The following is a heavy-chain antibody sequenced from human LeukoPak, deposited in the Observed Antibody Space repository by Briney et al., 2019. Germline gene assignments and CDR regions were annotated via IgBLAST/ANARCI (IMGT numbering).Heavy chain of an antibody. CDR2: IYYSGST. CDR3: ARVYYSSSYDYWYFDL. Sequence: SETLSLTCTVSGGSISNYYWSWVRQPPGKGLEWIGYIYYSGSTNYNPSLKSRVTISVDTSKNQFSLKLSSVTAADTAVYYCARVYYSSSYDYWYFDLWGRGTLVTVSS. V-gene: IGHV4-59*01. J-gene: IGHJ2*01. D-gene: IGHD6-13*01. CDR1: GGSISNYY.